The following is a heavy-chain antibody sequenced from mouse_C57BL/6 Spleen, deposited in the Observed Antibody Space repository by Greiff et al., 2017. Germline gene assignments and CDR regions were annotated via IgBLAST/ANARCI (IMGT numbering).Heavy chain of an antibody. CDR2: IHPNSGST. D-gene: IGHD2-3*01. J-gene: IGHJ4*01. CDR1: GYTFTSYW. Sequence: QVQLQQPGAELVKPGASVKLSCKASGYTFTSYWMHWVKQRPGQGLEWIGMIHPNSGSTNYNEKFKSKATLTVDKSSSTAYMQLSSLTSEDSAVYYCASDRWFPKAMDYWGQGTSVTVSS. CDR3: ASDRWFPKAMDY. V-gene: IGHV1-64*01.